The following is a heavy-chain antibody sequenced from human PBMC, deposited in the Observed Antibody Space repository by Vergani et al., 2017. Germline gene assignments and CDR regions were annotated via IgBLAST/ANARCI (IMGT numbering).Heavy chain of an antibody. CDR1: GFSLNTRGVS. CDR2: TYWNDDQ. CDR3: VYRKTECGTAGCFDPFYYYNYMDV. V-gene: IGHV2-5*04. J-gene: IGHJ6*03. D-gene: IGHD1-7*01. Sequence: QITLKESGPTLVKPTQTLTLTCTFSGFSLNTRGVSVAWIRQPPGKALDWLALTYWNDDQHYSPSLNNRITITKDTSKNQVVLTMTNMDYVDTGTYYCVYRKTECGTAGCFDPFYYYNYMDVWGKGTTVTVSS.